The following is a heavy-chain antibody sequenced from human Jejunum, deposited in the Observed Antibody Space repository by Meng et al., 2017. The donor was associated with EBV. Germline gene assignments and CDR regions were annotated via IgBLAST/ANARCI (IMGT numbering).Heavy chain of an antibody. D-gene: IGHD2/OR15-2a*01. CDR1: RYMFISYA. Sequence: VRAGAELKKPWASVKDASNASRYMFISYAGHWVCQAPGQRLEWRRWINIGIGNTKYSQKFHGRLTISRNTSANTAYLELSSLTSEDTAIYYYATGDDYGNSNFDYWGQGTLVTVSS. CDR2: INIGIGNT. V-gene: IGHV1-3*04. J-gene: IGHJ4*02. CDR3: ATGDDYGNSNFDY.